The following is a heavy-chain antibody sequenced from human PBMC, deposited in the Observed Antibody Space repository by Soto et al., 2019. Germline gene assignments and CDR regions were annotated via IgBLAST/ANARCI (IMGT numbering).Heavy chain of an antibody. J-gene: IGHJ4*02. V-gene: IGHV4-39*01. CDR2: IYYSGST. Sequence: QLQLQESGPGLVKPSEPLSLTCTVSGGSISSSSYYWGWIRQPPGKGLEWIGSIYYSGSTYYNPFLKRRVTISLDTSKNQFSLKLSSVTDVDTAVYYCARRSSSPLGQYYFDYWGQGTLVTVSS. CDR3: ARRSSSPLGQYYFDY. CDR1: GGSISSSSYY. D-gene: IGHD6-6*01.